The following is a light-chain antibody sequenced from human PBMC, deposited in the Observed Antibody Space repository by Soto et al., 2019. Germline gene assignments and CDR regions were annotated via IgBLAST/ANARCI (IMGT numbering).Light chain of an antibody. V-gene: IGKV3-11*01. CDR3: QQRSNWPVT. CDR2: DAS. CDR1: QRVSSY. Sequence: EIVLTQSPGTLSLSTGERATLSCRASQRVSSYLAWYQQKPGQAPRLLIYDASTRATGISARFSGSGSGTDFTLTISSLEPEDFAVYYCQQRSNWPVTFGQGTRVEV. J-gene: IGKJ1*01.